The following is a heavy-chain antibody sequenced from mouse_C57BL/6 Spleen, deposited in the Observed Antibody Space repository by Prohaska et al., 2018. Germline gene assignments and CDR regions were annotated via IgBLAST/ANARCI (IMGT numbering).Heavy chain of an antibody. CDR3: IRHGSTFCYF. Sequence: EVQLLETGGGLVQPGRSRGLSCEGSGFTFSGFWMNWIRQTPGKNLEWIGDIKSYVSAINYAPYIKYRFTIFRDKDKSTLYLQMSNVRSEETARYLCIRHGSTFCYF. CDR2: IKSYVSAI. CDR1: GFTFSGFW. D-gene: IGHD1-1*01. J-gene: IGHJ1*01. V-gene: IGHV11-2*01.